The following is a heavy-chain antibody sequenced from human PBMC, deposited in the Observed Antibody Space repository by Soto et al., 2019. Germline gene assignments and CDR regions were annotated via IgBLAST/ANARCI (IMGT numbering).Heavy chain of an antibody. V-gene: IGHV3-43*01. D-gene: IGHD6-19*01. J-gene: IGHJ4*02. CDR1: GFTFDDYT. Sequence: EVQLVESGGVVVQPGGSLRLSCAASGFTFDDYTMHWVRQAPGKGLEWVSLISWDGGSTYYADSVKGRFTISRDNSINSLYLQMNSLRTEDTALYYCAKPGDSSGWAYFDYWGQGTLVTVSS. CDR3: AKPGDSSGWAYFDY. CDR2: ISWDGGST.